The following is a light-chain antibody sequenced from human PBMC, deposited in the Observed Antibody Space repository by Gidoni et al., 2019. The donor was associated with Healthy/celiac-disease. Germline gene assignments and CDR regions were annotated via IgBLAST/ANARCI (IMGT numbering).Light chain of an antibody. CDR3: MQALQSPPT. Sequence: DIVMTQSPLSLPVTPGEPASISCRSSQSLLHSNGYNYLDWYLQKPGQSPQLMIYLGSNRASGVPDRFSGSGSGTDFTLKISRVEAEDVGVYYCMQALQSPPTLGQGTKVEIK. CDR2: LGS. CDR1: QSLLHSNGYNY. V-gene: IGKV2-28*01. J-gene: IGKJ1*01.